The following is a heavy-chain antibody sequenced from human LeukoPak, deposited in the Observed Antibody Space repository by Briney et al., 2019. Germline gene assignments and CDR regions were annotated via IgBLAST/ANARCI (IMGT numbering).Heavy chain of an antibody. D-gene: IGHD6-19*01. CDR2: ISYDGSNK. Sequence: GRSLRLSCAASGFTFSSYAMHWVRQAPGKGLEGVAVISYDGSNKYYADSVKGRFTISRDNSKNTLYLQMNSLRAEDTAVYYCARVALAVENTLVRGGTIYYYYYYMAVWRKGTTVTVSS. CDR1: GFTFSSYA. V-gene: IGHV3-30*04. CDR3: ARVALAVENTLVRGGTIYYYYYYMAV. J-gene: IGHJ6*03.